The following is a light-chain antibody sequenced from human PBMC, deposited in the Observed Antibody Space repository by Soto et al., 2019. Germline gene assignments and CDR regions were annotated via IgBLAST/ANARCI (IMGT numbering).Light chain of an antibody. CDR2: DAS. Sequence: DIQMTQSPSTLSASVGDRVTITCRSSQSISYWLAWYQQKPGQAPKLLIHDASMLESGVPYRFSGRGSGTEFTLTISSLQPDDFAMYDCQQYETYSPLTVGGGTKVEI. CDR3: QQYETYSPLT. V-gene: IGKV1-5*01. CDR1: QSISYW. J-gene: IGKJ4*01.